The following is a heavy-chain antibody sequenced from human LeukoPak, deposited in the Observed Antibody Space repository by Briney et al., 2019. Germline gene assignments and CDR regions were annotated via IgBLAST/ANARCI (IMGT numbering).Heavy chain of an antibody. D-gene: IGHD6-6*01. CDR3: ARSSVAPRPDY. Sequence: SETLSLTCTVSGGSTSSYYWSWIRQPPGKGLEWIGYIFYSGSTNYNPSLKSRVTISVDTSKNQFSLKLSSVTAADTAVYYCARSSVAPRPDYWGQGTLVTVSS. CDR2: IFYSGST. CDR1: GGSTSSYY. J-gene: IGHJ4*02. V-gene: IGHV4-59*01.